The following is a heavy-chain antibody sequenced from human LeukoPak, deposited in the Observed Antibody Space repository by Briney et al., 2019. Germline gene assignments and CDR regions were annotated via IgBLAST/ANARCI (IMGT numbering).Heavy chain of an antibody. CDR1: GFTFSSYW. J-gene: IGHJ4*02. Sequence: PGGSLRLSCAASGFTFSSYWMSWVRQAPGKGLEWVANIKQDGSEKYYVDSVKGRFTISRDSAKNSLYLQMNSLRAEDTAVYYCARDRHYYGSGSYYNLGYWGQGTLVTVSS. CDR2: IKQDGSEK. V-gene: IGHV3-7*04. D-gene: IGHD3-10*01. CDR3: ARDRHYYGSGSYYNLGY.